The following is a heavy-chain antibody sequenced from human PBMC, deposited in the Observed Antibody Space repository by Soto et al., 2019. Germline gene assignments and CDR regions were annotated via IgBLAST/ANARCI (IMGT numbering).Heavy chain of an antibody. V-gene: IGHV4-59*01. CDR3: ARDDERWSDCDLRY. Sequence: SETLSLTCTVSGGSINTYYWSWIRQPPGKGLEWIGYTYYSGSTNYNPSLKSRVTISVDRSKNQFSLKLSSVTAADTAVYYCARDDERWSDCDLRYWGQGVLVTVSS. CDR2: TYYSGST. D-gene: IGHD2-21*01. J-gene: IGHJ4*02. CDR1: GGSINTYY.